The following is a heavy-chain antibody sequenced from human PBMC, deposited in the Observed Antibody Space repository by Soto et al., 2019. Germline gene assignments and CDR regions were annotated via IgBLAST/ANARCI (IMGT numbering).Heavy chain of an antibody. CDR3: ARVCSKNIVVVPAAQDY. CDR1: GFTFSSYS. Sequence: GGSLRLSCAASGFTFSSYSMNWVRQAPGKGLEWVSYISSSSSTIYYPDSVKGRFTISRDNAKNSLYLQMNSLRAEDTAVYYCARVCSKNIVVVPAAQDYWGQGTLVTVSS. J-gene: IGHJ4*02. CDR2: ISSSSSTI. V-gene: IGHV3-48*01. D-gene: IGHD2-2*01.